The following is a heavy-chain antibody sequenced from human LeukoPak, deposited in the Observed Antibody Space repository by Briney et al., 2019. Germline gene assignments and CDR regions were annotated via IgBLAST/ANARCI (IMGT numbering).Heavy chain of an antibody. J-gene: IGHJ3*02. V-gene: IGHV4-4*07. D-gene: IGHD1-7*01. Sequence: PETLSLTCSVSGGSISGYYWTWIRQPAGKGLEWIGRVYTSGSTHYNPSLKTRLTMSVDTSKNQFSLKLGSVTAADTAVYYCARLITGTTTAFDIWGQGTMVTVSS. CDR3: ARLITGTTTAFDI. CDR2: VYTSGST. CDR1: GGSISGYY.